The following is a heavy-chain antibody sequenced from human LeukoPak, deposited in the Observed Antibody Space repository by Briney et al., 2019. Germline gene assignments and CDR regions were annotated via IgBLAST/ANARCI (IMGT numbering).Heavy chain of an antibody. CDR2: ISGSGGST. D-gene: IGHD5-24*01. CDR1: GFTFNDYA. V-gene: IGHV3-23*01. CDR3: ARELVGRWLQPLGMDV. J-gene: IGHJ6*02. Sequence: PGGSLRLSCAASGFTFNDYAMSWVRQAPEKGLEWVSAISGSGGSTYYADSVKGRFTIPRDNSKNTLYLQMNSLRAEDTAVYYCARELVGRWLQPLGMDVWGQGTTVTVSS.